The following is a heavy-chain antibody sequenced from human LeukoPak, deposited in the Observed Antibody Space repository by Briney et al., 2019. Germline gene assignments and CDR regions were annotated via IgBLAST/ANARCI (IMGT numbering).Heavy chain of an antibody. CDR3: ARGEPTYNWNRPVAGYMDV. CDR1: GFTFSNYW. D-gene: IGHD1-20*01. J-gene: IGHJ6*03. Sequence: GGSLRLSCAASGFTFSNYWMSWVRQAPGKGLEWVANIKQDGSEKYYVDSVKGRFTISRDNAKNSLYLQMNSLGAEDTAVYYCARGEPTYNWNRPVAGYMDVWGKGTTVTVSS. V-gene: IGHV3-7*01. CDR2: IKQDGSEK.